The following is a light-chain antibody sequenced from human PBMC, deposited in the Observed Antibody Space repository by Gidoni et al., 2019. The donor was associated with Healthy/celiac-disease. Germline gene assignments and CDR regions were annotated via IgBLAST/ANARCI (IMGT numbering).Light chain of an antibody. CDR2: DAA. CDR1: QSVSSY. CDR3: QQRSNWPPDT. V-gene: IGKV3-11*01. J-gene: IGKJ2*01. Sequence: DIVLTQSPATLSLSPGERATLSCRASQSVSSYLAWYQQKPGQAPRLLIYDAANRATGIPSRCSGSGCGTDFTLTISSREPEDVAVYYCQQRSNWPPDTFGQGTKLEIK.